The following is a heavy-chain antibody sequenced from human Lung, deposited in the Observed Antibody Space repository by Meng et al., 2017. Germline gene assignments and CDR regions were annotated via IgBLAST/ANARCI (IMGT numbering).Heavy chain of an antibody. V-gene: IGHV4-34*01. D-gene: IGHD3-10*01. CDR1: VGSISGSY. J-gene: IGHJ4*02. CDR3: ARERHSTIIRGVIDF. Sequence: QLQLQQWGARLLRPSGNLSLTCAGYVGSISGSYWSWIRQSPAKGLEWIGKINHGGSTNYNPSLESRVTISVDTPKNQFSLRLTSMTVADTAVYYCARERHSTIIRGVIDFWGQGALVTVSS. CDR2: INHGGST.